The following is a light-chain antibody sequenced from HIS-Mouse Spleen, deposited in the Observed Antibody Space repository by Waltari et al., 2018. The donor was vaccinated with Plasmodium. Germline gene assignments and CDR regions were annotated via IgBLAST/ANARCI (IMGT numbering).Light chain of an antibody. J-gene: IGLJ3*02. CDR3: CSDAGSSTFV. CDR1: SSDVGSYNL. CDR2: EGS. Sequence: QSALTQPASVSGSPGQSITISCTGTSSDVGSYNLVSWYQQHPGKAPKLMIYEGSKRPPGVSNRVAGSKSGNTDSLTISGLQAEDEADYYCCSDAGSSTFVFGGGTKLTVL. V-gene: IGLV2-23*03.